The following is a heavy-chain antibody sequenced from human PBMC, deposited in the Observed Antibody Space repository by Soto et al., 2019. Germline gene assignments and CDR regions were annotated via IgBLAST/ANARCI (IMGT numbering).Heavy chain of an antibody. V-gene: IGHV3-23*01. CDR3: AKCSVGTVRTSGWCNWFDP. CDR2: IRVGGGDT. J-gene: IGHJ5*02. D-gene: IGHD6-19*01. Sequence: EVRLLESGGGLAPPGGSRRLSCAASGFTFSSSAMNWVRQAPGKGLEWVSSIRVGGGDTFYADSVRGRFTVSRDISRNTLYLQMNSLRAEDTAIYYCAKCSVGTVRTSGWCNWFDPWGQGTLVTVSS. CDR1: GFTFSSSA.